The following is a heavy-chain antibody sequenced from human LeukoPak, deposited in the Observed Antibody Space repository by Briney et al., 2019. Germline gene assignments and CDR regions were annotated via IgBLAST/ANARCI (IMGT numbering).Heavy chain of an antibody. CDR2: INPNSGGT. Sequence: ASVKVSCKASGYTFTGYYMHWVRQAPGQGLEWMGWINPNSGGTNYAQKFQGRVTMTRDTSISTAYMELSRLRSDDTAVYYCARDTAMVGGYYYYFMDVWGKGTTVTVSS. D-gene: IGHD5-18*01. J-gene: IGHJ6*03. V-gene: IGHV1-2*02. CDR3: ARDTAMVGGYYYYFMDV. CDR1: GYTFTGYY.